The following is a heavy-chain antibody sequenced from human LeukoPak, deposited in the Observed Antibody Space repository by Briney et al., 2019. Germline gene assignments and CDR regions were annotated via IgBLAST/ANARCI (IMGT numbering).Heavy chain of an antibody. J-gene: IGHJ6*03. Sequence: GGSLRLSCAASGFTVSSNYMSWVRHAPGQGLERVSVIYSGGSTYSADSVKGRFTISRDNSKNTLYLQMNSLRAEDTAVYYCARGNSYCYYFMDVGGKGTTVTVSS. V-gene: IGHV3-53*01. CDR3: ARGNSYCYYFMDV. CDR2: IYSGGST. D-gene: IGHD4-11*01. CDR1: GFTVSSNY.